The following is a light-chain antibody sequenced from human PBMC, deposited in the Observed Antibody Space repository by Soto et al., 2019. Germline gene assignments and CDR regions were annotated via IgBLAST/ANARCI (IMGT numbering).Light chain of an antibody. Sequence: EIVLTQSPGTLSLSPGERATLSCRASQSVSSIDLAWYQQKPGQPPRLLIYGASSRATGIPDRFSGSGSGTDLTLTITRLESEDFAVYYCQQYGSSPVTFGQGTRLDIK. CDR1: QSVSSID. V-gene: IGKV3-20*01. CDR3: QQYGSSPVT. CDR2: GAS. J-gene: IGKJ5*01.